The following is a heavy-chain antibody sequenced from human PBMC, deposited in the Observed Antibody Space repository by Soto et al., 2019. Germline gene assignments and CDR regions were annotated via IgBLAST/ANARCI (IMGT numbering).Heavy chain of an antibody. CDR1: GYTFTGYY. J-gene: IGHJ3*02. D-gene: IGHD2-15*01. CDR3: ARGGLGYCSGVSCYEGDAFDI. Sequence: QVQLVQSGAEVKKPGASVKVSCKASGYTFTGYYMHWVRQAPGQGLEWMGWINPNSGGTNYAQKFQGWVTMTRDTSISTAYMELSRLRSDDTAVYYCARGGLGYCSGVSCYEGDAFDIWGQGTMVTVSS. V-gene: IGHV1-2*04. CDR2: INPNSGGT.